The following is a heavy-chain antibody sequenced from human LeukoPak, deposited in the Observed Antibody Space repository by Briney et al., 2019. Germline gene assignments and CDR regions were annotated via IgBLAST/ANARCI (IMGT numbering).Heavy chain of an antibody. Sequence: SETLSLTCTVSGGSISSHYWSWIRQPPGKGLEWIEYIYYTGSTNYNPSLNSRVTISVDTSKNQFSLKLSSVTAADTAVYYCARHGRSSGWYFDFDYWGQGTLVTVSS. J-gene: IGHJ4*02. CDR2: IYYTGST. CDR3: ARHGRSSGWYFDFDY. CDR1: GGSISSHY. D-gene: IGHD6-19*01. V-gene: IGHV4-59*08.